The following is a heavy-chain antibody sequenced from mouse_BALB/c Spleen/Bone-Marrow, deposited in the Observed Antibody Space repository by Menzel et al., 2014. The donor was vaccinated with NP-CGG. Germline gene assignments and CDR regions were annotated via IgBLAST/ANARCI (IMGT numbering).Heavy chain of an antibody. V-gene: IGHV5-9-1*01. CDR2: ISSGGSYT. D-gene: IGHD2-10*02. Sequence: EVKLVESGGGLVKPGGSLKLSCAASGFTFSSYAMSWVRQTPEKRLEWVATISSGGSYTYYPDSVKGRFTIARDNAKNTLYLQMSSLRSEDTAMYDWAREEYGNLGAWFAYWGQGTLVTVSA. CDR3: AREEYGNLGAWFAY. J-gene: IGHJ3*01. CDR1: GFTFSSYA.